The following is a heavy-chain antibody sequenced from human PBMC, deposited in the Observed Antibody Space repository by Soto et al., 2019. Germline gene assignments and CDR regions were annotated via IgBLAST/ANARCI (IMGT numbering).Heavy chain of an antibody. Sequence: QVQLVQSGAEVKKPGASVKVSCKASGYSFTSYGISWVRQAPGQGLEWMGWISAYNGNTDYAQKFQRRVTMTTDTXTXTXXMELRRVRSDDTAIYYCAREADIAAAGTRGRWFDPWGQGTLVTVSS. CDR3: AREADIAAAGTRGRWFDP. D-gene: IGHD6-13*01. J-gene: IGHJ5*02. V-gene: IGHV1-18*01. CDR2: ISAYNGNT. CDR1: GYSFTSYG.